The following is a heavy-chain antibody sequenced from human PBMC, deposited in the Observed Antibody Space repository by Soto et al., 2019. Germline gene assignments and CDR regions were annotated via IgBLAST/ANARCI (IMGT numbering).Heavy chain of an antibody. Sequence: QVQLVQSGAEVKKPGASVKVSCKASGYTFTSYYMPWVRQAPGQGVEWVGIINPSGGRTSYEQKFQSRVTMTRDTSTSTVYMELSSLRSEDTAVYYCARGSGYGDYDYFDYWGQGTLVTVSS. CDR3: ARGSGYGDYDYFDY. CDR2: INPSGGRT. CDR1: GYTFTSYY. V-gene: IGHV1-46*03. D-gene: IGHD4-17*01. J-gene: IGHJ4*02.